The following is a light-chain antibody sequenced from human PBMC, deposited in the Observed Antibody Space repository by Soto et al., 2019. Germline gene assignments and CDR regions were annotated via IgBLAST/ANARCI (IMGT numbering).Light chain of an antibody. CDR2: DVS. V-gene: IGLV2-14*01. CDR3: SSYTSSSVV. Sequence: QSALTQPASVSGSPGQSITISCTGTSSDVGGYNYVSWYQQHPGKAPKLIIYDVSNRPSGVSNRFSGSKSGNTASLTISGLHAEDEADYYCSSYTSSSVVFGGGTKLTVL. J-gene: IGLJ2*01. CDR1: SSDVGGYNY.